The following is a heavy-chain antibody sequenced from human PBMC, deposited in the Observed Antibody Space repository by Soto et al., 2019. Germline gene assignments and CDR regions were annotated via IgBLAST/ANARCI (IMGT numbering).Heavy chain of an antibody. CDR3: ARGRVVVVAALDY. CDR1: GGSFSGYY. D-gene: IGHD2-15*01. Sequence: SETLSLTGAVYGGSFSGYYWSWIRQPPGKGLECIGEINHSGSTNYNPALKSLVTISVDTAKDQFSLKLSAVTAADTAVYYCARGRVVVVAALDYWGQGTLVTVSS. V-gene: IGHV4-34*01. CDR2: INHSGST. J-gene: IGHJ4*02.